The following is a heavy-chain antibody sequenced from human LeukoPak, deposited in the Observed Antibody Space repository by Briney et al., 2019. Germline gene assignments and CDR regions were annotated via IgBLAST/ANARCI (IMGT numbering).Heavy chain of an antibody. CDR1: GYTFTSYG. V-gene: IGHV1-18*01. CDR2: ISVYNGNT. J-gene: IGHJ4*02. CDR3: AAEGVGATHKFDY. D-gene: IGHD1-26*01. Sequence: ASVKVSCKTSGYTFTSYGISWVRQAPGQGLEWMGWISVYNGNTNYAQKFQERVTITRDMSTSTAYMELSSLRSEDTAVYYCAAEGVGATHKFDYWGQGTLVTVSS.